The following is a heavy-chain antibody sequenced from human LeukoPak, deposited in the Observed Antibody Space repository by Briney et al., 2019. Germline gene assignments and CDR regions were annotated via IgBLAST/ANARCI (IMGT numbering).Heavy chain of an antibody. J-gene: IGHJ4*02. V-gene: IGHV4-61*02. CDR2: IYTSGST. CDR1: GGSISSGSYY. D-gene: IGHD6-13*01. Sequence: SETLSLTCTVSGGSISSGSYYWSWIRQPAGKGLEWIGRIYTSGSTNYNPSLKSRVTISVDTSKNQFSLKLSSVTAADTAVYYCASTSIAAAGYYFDYWGQGTLVTVSS. CDR3: ASTSIAAAGYYFDY.